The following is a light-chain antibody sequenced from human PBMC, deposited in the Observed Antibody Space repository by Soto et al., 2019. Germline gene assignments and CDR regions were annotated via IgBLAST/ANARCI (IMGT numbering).Light chain of an antibody. J-gene: IGKJ1*01. Sequence: EIVMTQSPATLSVSPGERATLSCRASQSVSNNLAWYQQKPGQAPRLLIYLASTRATGIPARFSGSGSGTEFTLTISSLQSEDFAVYYCQQRSNWPPTFGQGTKVDIK. CDR3: QQRSNWPPT. CDR1: QSVSNN. V-gene: IGKV3D-15*01. CDR2: LAS.